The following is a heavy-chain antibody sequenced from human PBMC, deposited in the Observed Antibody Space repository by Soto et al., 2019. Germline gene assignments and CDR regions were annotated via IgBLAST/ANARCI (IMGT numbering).Heavy chain of an antibody. J-gene: IGHJ4*02. V-gene: IGHV3-30-3*01. CDR3: ASLIVGATHFDY. D-gene: IGHD1-26*01. CDR2: ISYDGSNK. Sequence: GGSLRLSCAASGFTLSSHAMHWVRQAPGKGLEWVAVISYDGSNKYYADSVKGRFTISRDNSKNTLYLQMNSLRAEDTAVYYCASLIVGATHFDYWGQGTLVTVSS. CDR1: GFTLSSHA.